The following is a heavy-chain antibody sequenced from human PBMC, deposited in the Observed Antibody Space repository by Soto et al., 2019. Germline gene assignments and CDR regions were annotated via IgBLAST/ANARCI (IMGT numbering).Heavy chain of an antibody. CDR3: ARVDFWSGFWGLGH. CDR1: GFTFSSHW. D-gene: IGHD3-3*01. J-gene: IGHJ4*02. V-gene: IGHV3-7*01. Sequence: GGSLRLSCAASGFTFSSHWMSWVRQAPGKGLEWVANIKEDGSEKYYADSVKGRFTVSRDNAKNSLSLEMSSLGAEDTALYYCARVDFWSGFWGLGHWGQGTLVTVPS. CDR2: IKEDGSEK.